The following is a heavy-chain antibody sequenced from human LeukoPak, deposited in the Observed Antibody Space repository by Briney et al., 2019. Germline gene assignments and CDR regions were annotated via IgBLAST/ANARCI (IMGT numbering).Heavy chain of an antibody. D-gene: IGHD2-2*01. CDR1: GFSFSFYG. J-gene: IGHJ1*01. V-gene: IGHV3-30*03. CDR3: ASTPGSLATCWSSTSCYFQL. CDR2: ISYDGSNE. Sequence: GGSLRLSCAASGFSFSFYGVHWVRQAPGKGLEWVAVISYDGSNEFYADSVKGRFTISRDNAKNTLYLQMNSLRTEDTTVYYWASTPGSLATCWSSTSCYFQLWGQGTLVTVSS.